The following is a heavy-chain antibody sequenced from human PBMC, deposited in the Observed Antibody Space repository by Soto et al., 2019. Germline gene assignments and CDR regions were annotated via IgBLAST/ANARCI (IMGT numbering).Heavy chain of an antibody. D-gene: IGHD3-16*02. CDR2: IYWDGEK. J-gene: IGHJ3*02. Sequence: QITLKESGPTLVSPTQTLTLTCTFSGFSLSTATVGVAWIRQPPGKALEWVAVIYWDGEKRYSPAPSNRLTITKDASSNQVVLTMTNMDPVDSATYFCAHLMITYGGVLADDAFDIWGPGTMVTVSS. CDR3: AHLMITYGGVLADDAFDI. CDR1: GFSLSTATVG. V-gene: IGHV2-5*02.